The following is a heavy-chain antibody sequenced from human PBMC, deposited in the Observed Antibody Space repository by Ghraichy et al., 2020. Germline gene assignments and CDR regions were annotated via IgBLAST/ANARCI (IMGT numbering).Heavy chain of an antibody. D-gene: IGHD4-17*01. Sequence: SETLSLTCSVSDDSISNYYWTWIRQPPGKGLEWIGCINYSGSTTFNPSLATRVTISIDTSKNHFSLKLSPVTAADTAVYYCARGLSGAKVPFDNWGQGTLVTVS. J-gene: IGHJ4*02. CDR3: ARGLSGAKVPFDN. CDR1: DDSISNYY. CDR2: INYSGST. V-gene: IGHV4-59*01.